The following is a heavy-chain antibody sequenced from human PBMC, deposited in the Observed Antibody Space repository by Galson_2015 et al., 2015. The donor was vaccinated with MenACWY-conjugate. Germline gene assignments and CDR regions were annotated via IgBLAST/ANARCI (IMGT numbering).Heavy chain of an antibody. CDR3: TRVGGYDRPGGDY. V-gene: IGHV3-74*01. D-gene: IGHD5-12*01. CDR1: GFTFSSYW. CDR2: INSDGSIG. J-gene: IGHJ4*02. Sequence: SLRLSCAASGFTFSSYWMHWVRQAPGKGLAWVSRINSDGSIGTYADSVKGRFTISRDNAKNTLYLQMDSLRADDTAVYHCTRVGGYDRPGGDYWGQGTLVTASS.